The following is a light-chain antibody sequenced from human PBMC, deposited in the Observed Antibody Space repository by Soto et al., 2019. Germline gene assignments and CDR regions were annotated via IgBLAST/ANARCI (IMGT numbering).Light chain of an antibody. CDR2: EVN. CDR1: SSDVGGYNY. J-gene: IGLJ1*01. Sequence: QSVLTQPPSASGSPGQSVAISCTGTSSDVGGYNYVSWYQHHPGKAPKLMIYEVNKRPSGVPDRFSGSKSGNTASLTVSGLQAEDEADYYCSSYAGSSNVFGTGTKLTVL. CDR3: SSYAGSSNV. V-gene: IGLV2-8*01.